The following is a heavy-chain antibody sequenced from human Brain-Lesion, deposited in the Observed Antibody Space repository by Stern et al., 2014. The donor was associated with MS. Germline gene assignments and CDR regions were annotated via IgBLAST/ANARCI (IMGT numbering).Heavy chain of an antibody. D-gene: IGHD1-14*01. CDR2: IYHSGGT. J-gene: IGHJ3*02. CDR3: ARELPDLNAFDI. Sequence: QVQLVQSGPGLVKPSGTLSLTCAVSGGSISSSNWWSWVRQSPGKGLEWIGEIYHSGGTKYSPSFESRVIISVDKSKNQFSLKLIYVTAADTAVYYCARELPDLNAFDIWGQGTMVTVSS. CDR1: GGSISSSNW. V-gene: IGHV4-4*02.